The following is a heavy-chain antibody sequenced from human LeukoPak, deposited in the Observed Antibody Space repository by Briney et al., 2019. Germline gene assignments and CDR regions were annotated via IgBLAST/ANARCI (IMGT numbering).Heavy chain of an antibody. CDR1: GSTFTIYY. CDR2: INPSGGST. Sequence: ASVKLSCNASGSTFTIYYMHWDRQPPGQGLEWIGIINPSGGSTSYAQKFHGRVTMTSDTSTSTVYMELSSLTSEDTAVYYCARGVRSNDFWSGYSTGYLDYWGQGTLVTVSS. D-gene: IGHD3-3*01. CDR3: ARGVRSNDFWSGYSTGYLDY. J-gene: IGHJ4*02. V-gene: IGHV1-46*01.